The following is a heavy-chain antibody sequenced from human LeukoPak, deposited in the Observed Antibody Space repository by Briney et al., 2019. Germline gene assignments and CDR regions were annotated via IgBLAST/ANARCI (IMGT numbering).Heavy chain of an antibody. CDR2: ISSSGSYI. J-gene: IGHJ4*02. CDR3: ARTATSMVRGVSDY. V-gene: IGHV3-21*04. D-gene: IGHD3-10*01. Sequence: PGGSLRLSCAASGFTFSSYSMNWVRQAPAGGLEWVSTISSSGSYIYYADSVKCRFTISRDNAKNSLYLQMNSLRAEDTAVYYCARTATSMVRGVSDYWGQGTLGTVSS. CDR1: GFTFSSYS.